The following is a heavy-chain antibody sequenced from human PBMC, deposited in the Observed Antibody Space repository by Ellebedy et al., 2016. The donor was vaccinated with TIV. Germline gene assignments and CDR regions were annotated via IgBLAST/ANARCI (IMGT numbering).Heavy chain of an antibody. CDR1: GDSITSYF. CDR2: IYYSVDT. Sequence: MPSETLSLTCTVSGDSITSYFWSWIRQPPGKRLEWIAHIYYSVDTDYNPTLKSRVTISVDTSKNQFSLKLRSVTAADTAVYYCARDRLLGPFDYWGQGTLVTVSS. V-gene: IGHV4-59*01. CDR3: ARDRLLGPFDY. J-gene: IGHJ4*02. D-gene: IGHD2-15*01.